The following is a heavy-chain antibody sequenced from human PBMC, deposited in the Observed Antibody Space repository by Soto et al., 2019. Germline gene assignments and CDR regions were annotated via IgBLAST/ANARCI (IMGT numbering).Heavy chain of an antibody. J-gene: IGHJ4*02. CDR3: ARGYGSGWDDHFDY. CDR1: GGSISSGGYS. CDR2: IYHSGST. D-gene: IGHD6-19*01. Sequence: SETLSLTCAVSGGSISSGGYSWSWIRQPPEKGLEWIGYIYHSGSTYYNPSLKSRVIMSIDTFKNQFSLKLNSVTAADTALYYCARGYGSGWDDHFDYWGQGTLVTVSS. V-gene: IGHV4-30-2*05.